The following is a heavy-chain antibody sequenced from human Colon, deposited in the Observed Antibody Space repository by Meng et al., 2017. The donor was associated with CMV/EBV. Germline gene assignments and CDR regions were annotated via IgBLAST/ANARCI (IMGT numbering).Heavy chain of an antibody. Sequence: QVQLVPSGAGVKEPGASVKVSCKASGFTFTGHYMHWVRQAPGQGLEWMGWIDANSGGTNYAQKFQGRLTMTRDTSISTVYMELNRLRSDDTAVYFCARDGIRGVFFFDYWGQGTLVTVSS. CDR1: GFTFTGHY. CDR3: ARDGIRGVFFFDY. D-gene: IGHD1-14*01. J-gene: IGHJ4*02. CDR2: IDANSGGT. V-gene: IGHV1-2*02.